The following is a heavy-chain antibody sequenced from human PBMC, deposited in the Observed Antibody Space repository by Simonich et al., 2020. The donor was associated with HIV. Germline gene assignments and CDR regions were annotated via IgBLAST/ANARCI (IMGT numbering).Heavy chain of an antibody. CDR2: ISYDGSNK. D-gene: IGHD3-10*01. CDR3: ARVGKGSGMGALDV. V-gene: IGHV3-30*07. J-gene: IGHJ6*04. Sequence: QVQLVESGGGVVQPGRSLRLSCAASGFTFSSYAMHWVRQAPGKGLGWVAVISYDGSNKYYADSVKGRFTISRDNSKNTLYLQMYSLRAEDTAVYYCARVGKGSGMGALDVWGKGTTVTVSS. CDR1: GFTFSSYA.